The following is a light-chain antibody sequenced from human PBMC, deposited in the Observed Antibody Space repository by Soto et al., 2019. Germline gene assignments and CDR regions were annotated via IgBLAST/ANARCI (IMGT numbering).Light chain of an antibody. CDR2: GAS. J-gene: IGKJ3*01. CDR1: QSVSSTY. Sequence: EIVLTQSPGTLSFSPGERATLSCRASQSVSSTYLAWYQQKPGQAPRLLIYGASSRASGIPDRFSGSGSGTDFTLTISRLDPEDFAVYYCQQYGRSSLTFGPGTKVDIK. V-gene: IGKV3-20*01. CDR3: QQYGRSSLT.